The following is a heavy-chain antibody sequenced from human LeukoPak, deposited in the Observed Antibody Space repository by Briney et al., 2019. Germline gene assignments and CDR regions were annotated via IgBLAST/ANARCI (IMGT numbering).Heavy chain of an antibody. D-gene: IGHD5-18*01. CDR1: GGSFSGYY. CDR2: INHSGST. CDR3: ARARGYSSNYLDY. V-gene: IGHV4-34*01. Sequence: SETLSLTCAVYGGSFSGYYWSWIRQPPGKGLEWIGEINHSGSTNYNPSLKSRVTISVDTSKNQFSLKLSSVTAADTAVYYCARARGYSSNYLDYWGQGTLVTVSS. J-gene: IGHJ4*02.